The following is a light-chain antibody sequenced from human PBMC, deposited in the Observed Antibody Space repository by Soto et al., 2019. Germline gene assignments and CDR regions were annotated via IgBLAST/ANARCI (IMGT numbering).Light chain of an antibody. J-gene: IGKJ4*01. V-gene: IGKV1-39*01. Sequence: DIQMTQSPSSLSASVGDSVTITCRASQSVATYLNWYQQKSGRAPKLLICAASTLQSGVPSRFSGSGSGVDFTLNVSNLQPGDFATYYCQQTFSVPPTFGGGTKVEL. CDR3: QQTFSVPPT. CDR1: QSVATY. CDR2: AAS.